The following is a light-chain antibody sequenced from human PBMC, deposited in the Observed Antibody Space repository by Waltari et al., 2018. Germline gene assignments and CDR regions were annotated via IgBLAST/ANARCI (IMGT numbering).Light chain of an antibody. V-gene: IGLV8-61*01. Sequence: QTVVTQEPSFSVSPGGTVTLTCGLSSGSVSTSYSPSWYQQTPGQAPRTLIYSTDSRSSGVPDRFSGSIVGNKAALTITGAQADDESDYYCVLYMGGGISVFDGGTKLTVL. CDR2: STD. J-gene: IGLJ3*02. CDR1: SGSVSTSYS. CDR3: VLYMGGGISV.